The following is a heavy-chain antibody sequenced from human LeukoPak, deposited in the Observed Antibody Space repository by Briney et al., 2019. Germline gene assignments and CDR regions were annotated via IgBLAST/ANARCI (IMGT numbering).Heavy chain of an antibody. Sequence: GGSLRLSCAASGFDFDDYAMQWVRQAPGKGLEWVSGISWNSNTEGYADSVKGRFTISRDNAKHSLYLQMDSLRPEDTALYYCAKDIVGSAMTGIDYWGQGTLVTVSS. CDR2: ISWNSNTE. J-gene: IGHJ4*02. D-gene: IGHD1-1*01. CDR3: AKDIVGSAMTGIDY. CDR1: GFDFDDYA. V-gene: IGHV3-9*01.